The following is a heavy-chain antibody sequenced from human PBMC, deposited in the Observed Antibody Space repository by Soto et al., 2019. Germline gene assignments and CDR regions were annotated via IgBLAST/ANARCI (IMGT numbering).Heavy chain of an antibody. D-gene: IGHD2-15*01. CDR3: AVQVVAATPYAFDY. CDR2: INPNSGGT. Sequence: GASVKVSCKASGYTFTGYYMHWVRQAPGQGLEWMGWINPNSGGTNYAQKFQGWVTMTRDTSISTAYMELSRLRSDDTAVYYCAVQVVAATPYAFDYWGQGTLVTVSS. V-gene: IGHV1-2*04. J-gene: IGHJ4*02. CDR1: GYTFTGYY.